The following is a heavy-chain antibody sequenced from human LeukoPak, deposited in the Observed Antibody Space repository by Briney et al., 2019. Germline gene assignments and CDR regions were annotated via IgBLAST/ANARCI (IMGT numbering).Heavy chain of an antibody. CDR3: ARHYGGNPYFDY. D-gene: IGHD4-23*01. Sequence: ASVKVSCKASGGTFSSYAISWVRQAPGQGLEWMGGIIPIFGTANYAQKFQGRVTITTDESTSTAYMELSSLRSEDTAVYYCARHYGGNPYFDYWGQGTLVTVS. J-gene: IGHJ4*02. V-gene: IGHV1-69*05. CDR1: GGTFSSYA. CDR2: IIPIFGTA.